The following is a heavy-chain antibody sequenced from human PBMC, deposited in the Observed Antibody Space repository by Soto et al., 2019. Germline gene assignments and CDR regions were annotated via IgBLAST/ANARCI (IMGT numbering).Heavy chain of an antibody. CDR1: GFTFVMYA. CDR2: INAGIGHT. Sequence: ASVKVSCKASGFTFVMYAIHWVRQAPGQGLEWMAWINAGIGHTTYSQKFQGRDTITRDTSARTVYMELRSLRFEDTATYYCARAGWFAEGYFDFWGQGTPVTVSS. J-gene: IGHJ4*02. CDR3: ARAGWFAEGYFDF. D-gene: IGHD3-10*01. V-gene: IGHV1-3*01.